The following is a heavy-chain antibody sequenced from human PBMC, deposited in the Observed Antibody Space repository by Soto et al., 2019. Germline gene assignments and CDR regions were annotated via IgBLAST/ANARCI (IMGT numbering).Heavy chain of an antibody. J-gene: IGHJ6*02. CDR3: ARAGSSWGYGMDV. V-gene: IGHV4-34*01. Sequence: LSLTCAVYGGSFSGYYWSWIRQPPGKGLEWIGEINHSGSTNYNPSLKSRVTISVDTSKNQFSLKLSSVTAADTAVYYCARAGSSWGYGMDVWGQGTTVTVSS. CDR2: INHSGST. D-gene: IGHD6-13*01. CDR1: GGSFSGYY.